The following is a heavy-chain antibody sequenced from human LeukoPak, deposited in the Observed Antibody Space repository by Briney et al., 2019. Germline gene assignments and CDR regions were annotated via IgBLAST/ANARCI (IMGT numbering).Heavy chain of an antibody. D-gene: IGHD3-3*01. Sequence: GGSLRLSCAASGFTFSSYGMDWVRQAPGKGLEWVAVIYYDESYKYYADSVRGRFTISRDNSKNTLLLQMNSLRADDTAIYYCARGERFLEWLPLDYWGQGTLVTVSS. CDR2: IYYDESYK. CDR1: GFTFSSYG. J-gene: IGHJ4*02. CDR3: ARGERFLEWLPLDY. V-gene: IGHV3-33*01.